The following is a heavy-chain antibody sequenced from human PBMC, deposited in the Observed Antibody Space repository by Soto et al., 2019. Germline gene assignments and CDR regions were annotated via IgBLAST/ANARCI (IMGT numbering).Heavy chain of an antibody. CDR1: GFTFSSYG. V-gene: IGHV3-30*18. J-gene: IGHJ4*02. CDR3: AKGFDWLSPVDY. D-gene: IGHD3-9*01. Sequence: GGSLRLSCAASGFTFSSYGMHWVRQAPGKGLEWVAVISYDGSNKYYAGSVKGRFTISRDNSKNTLYLQMNSLRAEDTAVYYCAKGFDWLSPVDYWGQGTLVTVSS. CDR2: ISYDGSNK.